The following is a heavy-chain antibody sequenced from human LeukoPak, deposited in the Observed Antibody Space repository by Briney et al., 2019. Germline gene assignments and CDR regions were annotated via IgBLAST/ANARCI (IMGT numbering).Heavy chain of an antibody. CDR2: IYYSGNT. Sequence: SETLSLTCTVSGGSISSYYWSWIRQPPGKGLEWIGSIYYSGNTYYNPSLKSRVTISVDTSKNQFSLKLSSVTAADTAVYYCARDYDILTGYYKDWYFDLWGRGTLVTVSS. D-gene: IGHD3-9*01. CDR3: ARDYDILTGYYKDWYFDL. V-gene: IGHV4-59*12. CDR1: GGSISSYY. J-gene: IGHJ2*01.